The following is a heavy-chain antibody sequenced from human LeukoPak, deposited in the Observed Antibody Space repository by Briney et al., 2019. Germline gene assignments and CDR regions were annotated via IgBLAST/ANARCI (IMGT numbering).Heavy chain of an antibody. D-gene: IGHD3-22*01. V-gene: IGHV4-31*11. CDR1: GGSISSGGYY. CDR3: ARDLGYYDSNGYSDAFDI. CDR2: IYFSGST. J-gene: IGHJ3*02. Sequence: PSQTLSLTCAVSGGSISSGGYYWSWIRQHPGKGLEWIGYIYFSGSTYYNPSLKSRVTISIDTSKNQFSLKLSSVTAADTAVYYCARDLGYYDSNGYSDAFDIWGQGTMVTVSS.